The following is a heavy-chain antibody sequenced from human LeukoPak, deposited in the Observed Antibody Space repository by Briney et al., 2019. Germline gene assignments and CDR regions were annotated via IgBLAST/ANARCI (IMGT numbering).Heavy chain of an antibody. D-gene: IGHD1-26*01. J-gene: IGHJ6*03. Sequence: KSSETLSLTCTVSGGSISSGSYYWSWIRQPAGKGLEWIGRIYTSGSTNYNPSLKSRVTITVDTSKNQFSLKLSSVTAADTAVYYCARGQLREVEWELDYYYYMDVWGKGTTVTVSS. CDR2: IYTSGST. CDR3: ARGQLREVEWELDYYYYMDV. CDR1: GGSISSGSYY. V-gene: IGHV4-61*02.